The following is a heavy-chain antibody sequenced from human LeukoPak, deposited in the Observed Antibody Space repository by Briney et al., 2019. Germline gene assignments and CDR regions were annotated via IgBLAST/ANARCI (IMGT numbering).Heavy chain of an antibody. V-gene: IGHV3-23*01. Sequence: PGGSLRLSCAASGFTFSSYAMSWVRQAPGKGLEWVSAISGSGGSTYYADSVKGRFTISRDNSKNTLYLQMNSLRAEDTAVYYCAKVVGEHVGEGDFDNWGQGTLVTVSS. CDR1: GFTFSSYA. J-gene: IGHJ4*02. CDR3: AKVVGEHVGEGDFDN. CDR2: ISGSGGST. D-gene: IGHD3-16*01.